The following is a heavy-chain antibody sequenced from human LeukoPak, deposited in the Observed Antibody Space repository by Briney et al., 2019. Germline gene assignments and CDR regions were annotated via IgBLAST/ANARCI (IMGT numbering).Heavy chain of an antibody. D-gene: IGHD2-2*01. CDR2: IRSKAYGGTT. V-gene: IGHV3-49*04. CDR3: TRDLTCSSTSCYGRFDY. Sequence: PGGSLRLSCAASGFTFSSYGMHWVRQAPGKGLEWVGFIRSKAYGGTTEYAASVKGRFTISRDDSKSIAYLQMNSLKTEDTAVYYCTRDLTCSSTSCYGRFDYWGQGTLVTVSS. CDR1: GFTFSSYG. J-gene: IGHJ4*02.